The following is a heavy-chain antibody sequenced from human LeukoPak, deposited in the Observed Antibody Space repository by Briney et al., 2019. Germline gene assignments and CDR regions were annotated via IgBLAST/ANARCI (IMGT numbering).Heavy chain of an antibody. Sequence: SVSVSCTASGGTFSIYAISWVRQAPGQGLEWMGGIIPIFGTANYAQKFQGRVTITTDESTSTAYMELSSLRAEDTAVYYCARSRWELHFDYWGQGTLVTVSS. CDR3: ARSRWELHFDY. V-gene: IGHV1-69*05. CDR1: GGTFSIYA. CDR2: IIPIFGTA. D-gene: IGHD1-26*01. J-gene: IGHJ4*02.